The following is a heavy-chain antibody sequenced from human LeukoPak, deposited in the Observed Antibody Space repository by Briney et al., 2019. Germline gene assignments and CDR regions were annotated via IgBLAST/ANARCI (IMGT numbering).Heavy chain of an antibody. J-gene: IGHJ4*02. D-gene: IGHD3/OR15-3a*01. Sequence: SETLSLTCTVSGVSISSSNSYWGWARQPPGRGLGWLGSIYYSGNTYYNASLKSEVSISIDTSKKQFSLKLTSVTAADTAVYYCARQTGSGLFILPGGQGTLVTVSS. V-gene: IGHV4-39*01. CDR3: ARQTGSGLFILP. CDR2: IYYSGNT. CDR1: GVSISSSNSY.